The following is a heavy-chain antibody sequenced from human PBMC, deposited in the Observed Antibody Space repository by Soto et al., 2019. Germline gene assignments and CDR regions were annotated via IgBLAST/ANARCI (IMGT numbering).Heavy chain of an antibody. J-gene: IGHJ5*02. CDR3: VRGKEAGVWFDP. D-gene: IGHD1-26*01. Sequence: QAQLVQSGAEVKKSGASVKVSCKASGYTFIHYAIHWVRQAPGQRLEWMGWINAGNGYTKYSQKFQDRVTITSDTSATTAYMELTSLRSEDTAVYYCVRGKEAGVWFDPWGQGTLVTVSS. CDR1: GYTFIHYA. CDR2: INAGNGYT. V-gene: IGHV1-3*01.